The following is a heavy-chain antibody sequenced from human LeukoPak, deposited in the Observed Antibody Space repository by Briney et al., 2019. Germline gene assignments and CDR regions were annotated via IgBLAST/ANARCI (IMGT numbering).Heavy chain of an antibody. CDR1: GFSFSSYG. J-gene: IGHJ5*02. CDR3: AGSAGSNWFDP. V-gene: IGHV3-74*01. Sequence: GGSLRLSCAASGFSFSSYGMNWVRQAPGKGLVWVSRINSDGSGTTYADSVKGRFTISRDNAMNTLSLQMNSLRAEDTAVYYCAGSAGSNWFDPWGQGTLVTVSS. D-gene: IGHD6-25*01. CDR2: INSDGSGT.